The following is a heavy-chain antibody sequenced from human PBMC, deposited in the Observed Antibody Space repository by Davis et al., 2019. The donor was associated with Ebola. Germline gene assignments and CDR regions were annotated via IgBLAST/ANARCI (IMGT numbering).Heavy chain of an antibody. CDR2: ISASGGAT. Sequence: GESLKISCAASGFLFSSYAMSWVRQAPGRGLEWVSSISASGGATFYADSVKGRIVMSRDNSNDTLYLRMNNLRAEDTAIYYCARAPDKAYQALYRCFDYWGQGTLVTVSS. J-gene: IGHJ4*02. D-gene: IGHD2-2*02. CDR1: GFLFSSYA. V-gene: IGHV3-23*01. CDR3: ARAPDKAYQALYRCFDY.